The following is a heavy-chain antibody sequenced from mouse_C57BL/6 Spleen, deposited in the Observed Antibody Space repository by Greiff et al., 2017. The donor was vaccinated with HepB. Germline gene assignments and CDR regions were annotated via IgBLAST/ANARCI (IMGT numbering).Heavy chain of an antibody. D-gene: IGHD1-1*01. Sequence: QVQLQQPGAELVKPGASVKLSCKASGYTFTSYWMHWVKQRPGQGLEWIGMIHPNSGSTNYNEKFKSKATLTVDKSSSTAYMQLSSLTSEDSAVYYCARSDTTVQGDWYFDVWGTGTTVTVSS. J-gene: IGHJ1*03. CDR3: ARSDTTVQGDWYFDV. CDR1: GYTFTSYW. CDR2: IHPNSGST. V-gene: IGHV1-64*01.